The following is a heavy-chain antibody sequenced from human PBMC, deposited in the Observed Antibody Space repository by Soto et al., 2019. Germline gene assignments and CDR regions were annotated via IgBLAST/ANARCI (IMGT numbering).Heavy chain of an antibody. CDR1: GYTFTGYY. J-gene: IGHJ6*03. CDR3: ARDSVRYYDILTGYVEPEYYYYMDV. D-gene: IGHD3-9*01. V-gene: IGHV1-18*04. Sequence: GASVKVSCKASGYTFTGYYMHWVRQAPGQGLEWMGWINPNNGSTNYAQKLQGRVTMTTDTSTSTAYMELRSLRSDDTAVYYCARDSVRYYDILTGYVEPEYYYYMDVWGKGTTVTVSS. CDR2: INPNNGST.